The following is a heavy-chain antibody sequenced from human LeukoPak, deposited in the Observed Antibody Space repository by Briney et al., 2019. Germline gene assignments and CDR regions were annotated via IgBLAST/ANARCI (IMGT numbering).Heavy chain of an antibody. CDR1: GFTFSSYG. CDR2: IWYDGSNK. Sequence: GGSLRLSCAASGFTFSSYGMHWVRQAPGKGLEWVAVIWYDGSNKYYADSVKGRFTISRDNSKNTLYLQMNSLRAEDTAVYYCARDDSSGYYILYYFDYWGQGTLVTVSS. J-gene: IGHJ4*02. V-gene: IGHV3-33*01. D-gene: IGHD3-22*01. CDR3: ARDDSSGYYILYYFDY.